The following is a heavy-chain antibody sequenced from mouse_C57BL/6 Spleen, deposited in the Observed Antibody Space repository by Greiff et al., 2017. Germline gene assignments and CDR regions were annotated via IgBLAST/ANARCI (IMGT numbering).Heavy chain of an antibody. J-gene: IGHJ4*01. CDR1: GYTFTSYW. Sequence: QVQLQQPGAELVRPGASVKLSCKASGYTFTSYWMQWVKQRPGQGLEWIGEIDPSDSYTNYNQKFKGKATLTVDTSSSTAYMQLSSLTSEDSAVYYCARWGVTTHAMDYGGQGTSVTVSS. CDR2: IDPSDSYT. D-gene: IGHD2-12*01. CDR3: ARWGVTTHAMDY. V-gene: IGHV1-50*01.